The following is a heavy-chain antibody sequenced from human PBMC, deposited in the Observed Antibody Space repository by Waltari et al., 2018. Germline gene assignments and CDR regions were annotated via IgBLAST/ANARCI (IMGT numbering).Heavy chain of an antibody. CDR1: GGPISGYY. Sequence: QVQLQESGPGLVKPSETLSVTCTVSGGPISGYYRSWIRQPAGKGLEWIGRIFTTGSTNYSPSLKSRVTMSVDTSKNQFSLQLSSVTAADTAVYFCARDAQFYTVTHALDIWGQGTMVTVSS. D-gene: IGHD4-17*01. CDR3: ARDAQFYTVTHALDI. V-gene: IGHV4-4*07. CDR2: IFTTGST. J-gene: IGHJ3*02.